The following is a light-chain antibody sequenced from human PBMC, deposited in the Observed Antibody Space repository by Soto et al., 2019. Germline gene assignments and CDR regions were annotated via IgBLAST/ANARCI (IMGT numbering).Light chain of an antibody. J-gene: IGKJ5*01. Sequence: DIQMTQSPSSLSASVGDRVTITCQASQNIDNYLNWYQQKPGKAPNLLIYDASSLKTGVPSRFSGSGSGTDFPFTINSLQPEDFATYYCQHYDHVQLTFGQGTRLEIK. V-gene: IGKV1-33*01. CDR3: QHYDHVQLT. CDR2: DAS. CDR1: QNIDNY.